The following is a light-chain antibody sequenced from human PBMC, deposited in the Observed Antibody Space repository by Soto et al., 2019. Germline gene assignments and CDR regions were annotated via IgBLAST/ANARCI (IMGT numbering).Light chain of an antibody. V-gene: IGLV2-14*01. J-gene: IGLJ2*01. Sequence: QSALGQPSSVSGAPGQSITISCTGTSSDVGAYNYVSWYQHHPGKAPKLMIYEVTNRPSGVSNRFSGSKSGNTASLTISGLQAEDEADYYCSSYISTSAVVFGGGTKVTVL. CDR2: EVT. CDR1: SSDVGAYNY. CDR3: SSYISTSAVV.